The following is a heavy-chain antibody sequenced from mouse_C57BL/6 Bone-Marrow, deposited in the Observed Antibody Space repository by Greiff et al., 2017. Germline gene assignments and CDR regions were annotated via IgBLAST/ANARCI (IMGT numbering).Heavy chain of an antibody. CDR3: ARAGPITTVVATDAMDY. D-gene: IGHD1-1*01. CDR1: GYSITSGYY. V-gene: IGHV3-6*01. CDR2: ISYDGSN. J-gene: IGHJ4*01. Sequence: ESGPGLVKPSQSLSLTCSVTGYSITSGYYWNWIRQFPGNKLEWMGYISYDGSNNYNPSLKNRISITRDTSKNQFFLKLNSVTTEDTATYYCARAGPITTVVATDAMDYWGQGTSVTVSS.